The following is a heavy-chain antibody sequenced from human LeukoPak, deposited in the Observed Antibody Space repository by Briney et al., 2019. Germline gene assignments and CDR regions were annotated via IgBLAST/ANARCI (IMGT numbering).Heavy chain of an antibody. V-gene: IGHV4-38-2*02. D-gene: IGHD5-12*01. J-gene: IGHJ3*02. CDR1: GYSISSGYY. Sequence: SETLSLTCTVSGYSISSGYYWGWIRQPPGKGLEWIGSIYHSGSTYYNPSLKSRVTISVDTSKNQFSLKLSSVTAADTAVYYCARDRIGYDQRPNAFDIWGQGTMVTVSS. CDR2: IYHSGST. CDR3: ARDRIGYDQRPNAFDI.